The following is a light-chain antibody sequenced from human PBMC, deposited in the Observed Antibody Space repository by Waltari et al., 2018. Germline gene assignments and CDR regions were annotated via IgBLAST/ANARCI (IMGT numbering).Light chain of an antibody. CDR1: QNVSNT. V-gene: IGKV3-11*01. Sequence: ELILTQSPATLSLPPGDSATLSCRPSQNVSNTLSWYQQKPGQAPRLCIYNALTRDTGIPARFSGSGSGTDFTLTIGSLEPEDFAVYFCLQRSNWPPTFGGGTTVEI. CDR3: LQRSNWPPT. CDR2: NAL. J-gene: IGKJ4*01.